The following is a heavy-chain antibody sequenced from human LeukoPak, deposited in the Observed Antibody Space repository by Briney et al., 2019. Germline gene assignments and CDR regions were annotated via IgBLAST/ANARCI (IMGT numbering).Heavy chain of an antibody. CDR3: ARGRGDISARPFFDCR. CDR1: GFTFSSYE. D-gene: IGHD3/OR15-3a*01. V-gene: IGHV3-64*02. CDR2: ISRNGETT. Sequence: PGGSLRLSCAASGFTFSSYEMNWVRQAPGKGLEYVSGISRNGETTYYGESVKGRFTISRDNSKDTVYLQMGSLRSEDSGVYYCARGRGDISARPFFDCRGGQGSLVTVSS. J-gene: IGHJ4*02.